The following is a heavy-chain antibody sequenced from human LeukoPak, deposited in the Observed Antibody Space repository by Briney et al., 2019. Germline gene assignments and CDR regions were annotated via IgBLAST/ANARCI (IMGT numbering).Heavy chain of an antibody. CDR1: GYTFTGYY. CDR3: ATGAPGTIDY. D-gene: IGHD2-2*01. V-gene: IGHV1-2*02. CDR2: INPNSGVT. Sequence: ASVKVSCKASGYTFTGYYMHWVRQAPGQGLEWMGWINPNSGVTNYAQKFQGRVTMTEDTSTDTAYMELSSLRSEDTAVYYCATGAPGTIDYWGQGTLVTVSS. J-gene: IGHJ4*02.